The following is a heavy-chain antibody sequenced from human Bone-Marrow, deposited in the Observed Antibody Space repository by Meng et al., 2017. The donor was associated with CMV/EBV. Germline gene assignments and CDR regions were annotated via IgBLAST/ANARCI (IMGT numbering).Heavy chain of an antibody. Sequence: GESLKISCAASGFTVSSNYMSWVRQAPGKGLEWVANIKQDGSEKYYVDSVKGRFTISRDNAKNSLYLQMNSLRAEDTAVYYCARLLPDPQWELVIDAFDIWGQGTMVTVSS. CDR1: GFTVSSNY. CDR3: ARLLPDPQWELVIDAFDI. V-gene: IGHV3-7*01. D-gene: IGHD1-26*01. CDR2: IKQDGSEK. J-gene: IGHJ3*02.